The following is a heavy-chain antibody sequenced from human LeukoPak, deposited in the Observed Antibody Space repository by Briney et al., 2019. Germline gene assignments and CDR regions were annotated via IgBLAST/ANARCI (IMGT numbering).Heavy chain of an antibody. CDR2: ISGSGGST. Sequence: PGGSLRLSCAASGFTFSSYAMSWVRQAPGKGLEWVLAISGSGGSTYYADSVKGRFTISRDNSKNTPYLQMNSLRAEDTAVYYCAKDVGSGPYYGMDVWGQGTTVTVSS. CDR1: GFTFSSYA. CDR3: AKDVGSGPYYGMDV. J-gene: IGHJ6*02. D-gene: IGHD6-19*01. V-gene: IGHV3-23*01.